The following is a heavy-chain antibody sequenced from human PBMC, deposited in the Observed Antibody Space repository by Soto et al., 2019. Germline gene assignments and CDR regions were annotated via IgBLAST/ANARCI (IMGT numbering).Heavy chain of an antibody. CDR2: IYYSGST. D-gene: IGHD1-26*01. J-gene: IGHJ4*02. CDR1: GGSISSYY. CDR3: ARGTIVGATSSDY. Sequence: SETLSLTCTVSGGSISSYYWSWIRQPPGKGLEWIGYIYYSGSTNYNPSLKSRVTISVDTSKNQFSLKLSSVTAADTAVYYCARGTIVGATSSDYWGQGTLVTVSS. V-gene: IGHV4-59*01.